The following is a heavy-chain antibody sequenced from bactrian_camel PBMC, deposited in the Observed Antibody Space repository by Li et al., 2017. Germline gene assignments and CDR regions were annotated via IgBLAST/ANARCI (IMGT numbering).Heavy chain of an antibody. CDR1: GHTPSRQC. V-gene: IGHV3S31*01. CDR2: ISSSSGST. J-gene: IGHJ4*01. D-gene: IGHD5*01. Sequence: DVQLVESGGGSVQAGGSLRLSCAVSGHTPSRQCMAWFRQAQGKEREGVAGISSSSGSTVYADSVQGRFTISRDNAKNTVYLQMDSLKTEDTAMYYCSHYGRSTSFTPVGQGTQVTVS.